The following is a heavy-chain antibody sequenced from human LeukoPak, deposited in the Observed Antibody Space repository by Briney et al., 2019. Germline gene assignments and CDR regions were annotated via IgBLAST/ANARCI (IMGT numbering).Heavy chain of an antibody. CDR1: GFTFSSYA. Sequence: RPGGSLRLSCAASGFTFSSYAMHWVRQAPGKGLEWVAVISYDGSNKYYADSVKGRSTISRDNSKNTLYLQMNSLRAEDTAVYYCARAAYNWNTYYYGMDVWGQGTTVTVSS. J-gene: IGHJ6*02. CDR2: ISYDGSNK. CDR3: ARAAYNWNTYYYGMDV. D-gene: IGHD1/OR15-1a*01. V-gene: IGHV3-30-3*01.